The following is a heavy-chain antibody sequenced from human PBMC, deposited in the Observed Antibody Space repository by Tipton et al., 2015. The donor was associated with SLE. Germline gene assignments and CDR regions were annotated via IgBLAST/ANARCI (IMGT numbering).Heavy chain of an antibody. V-gene: IGHV4-31*03. CDR2: IYYSGNT. CDR3: ARLYTSGSLVYYFDY. CDR1: GGSISSGGYY. D-gene: IGHD6-19*01. Sequence: TLSLTYSVSGGSISSGGYYWSWIRQHPGKGLEWIGHIYYSGNTYYNPSLKSRVTISVDTSNNQFSLKLGSVTAADTAVYYCARLYTSGSLVYYFDYWGQGSLVIVSS. J-gene: IGHJ4*02.